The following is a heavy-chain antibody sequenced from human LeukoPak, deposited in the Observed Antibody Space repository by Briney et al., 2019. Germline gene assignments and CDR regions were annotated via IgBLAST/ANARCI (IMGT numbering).Heavy chain of an antibody. D-gene: IGHD4-11*01. CDR1: GFTFGSYG. V-gene: IGHV3-30*18. CDR3: AKDAYSNSFDY. J-gene: IGHJ4*02. Sequence: PGRSLRLSCAASGFTFGSYGMHWVRQAPGKGLEWVAVISYDGSNKYYADSVKGRFTISRDNSKNALYLQMNSLRAEDTAVYYCAKDAYSNSFDYWGQGTLVTVSS. CDR2: ISYDGSNK.